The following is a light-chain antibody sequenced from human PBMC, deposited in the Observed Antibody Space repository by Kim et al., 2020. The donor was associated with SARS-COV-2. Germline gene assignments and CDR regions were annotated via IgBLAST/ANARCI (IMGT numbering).Light chain of an antibody. Sequence: SPGERATLTCRASQTVGNDYLAWFQQKPGQTPRLLIRTASIRATGIPDRFSGSGSGTDFTLTITKLEPDDFAVYYCQQHAYCPLTFGGGTKVDIK. CDR1: QTVGNDY. J-gene: IGKJ4*01. CDR2: TAS. V-gene: IGKV3-20*01. CDR3: QQHAYCPLT.